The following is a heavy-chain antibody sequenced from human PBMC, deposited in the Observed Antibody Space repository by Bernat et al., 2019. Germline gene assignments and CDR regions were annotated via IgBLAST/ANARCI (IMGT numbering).Heavy chain of an antibody. Sequence: QVQLVQSGAEVKKPGVSVKVSCKASGYTFTSYAMHWVRQAPGQRLEWMGWINAGNGNTKYSQKFQGRVTITRDTSASTAYMELSSLRSEDTAVYYCARLPHARRYYYYGMDVWGQGTTVTVSS. J-gene: IGHJ6*02. CDR2: INAGNGNT. V-gene: IGHV1-3*01. CDR1: GYTFTSYA. CDR3: ARLPHARRYYYYGMDV.